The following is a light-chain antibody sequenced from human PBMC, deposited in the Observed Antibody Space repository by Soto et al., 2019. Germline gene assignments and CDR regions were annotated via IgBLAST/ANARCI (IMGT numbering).Light chain of an antibody. CDR1: SSNIGAGSD. CDR3: QTYDSSLSGLYV. J-gene: IGLJ1*01. Sequence: QSALQHPPSISWAPGQRVTISCTGSSSNIGAGSDVHWYHQLPGTAPKLLIYGNTNRPSGVPDRFSGSKSGTSASLAIAGLQTEDGGDYYCQTYDSSLSGLYVFGTGTKVTVL. CDR2: GNT. V-gene: IGLV1-40*01.